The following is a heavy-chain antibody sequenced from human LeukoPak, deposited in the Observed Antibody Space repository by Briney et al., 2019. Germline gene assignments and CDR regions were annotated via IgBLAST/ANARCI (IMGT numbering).Heavy chain of an antibody. J-gene: IGHJ3*02. Sequence: ASVKVSCKVSGYTLTELSMHWVRQAPGKGLEWMGGFDPVDGETIYAQKFQGRVTMTEDTSTDTAYMELSSLRSEDTAVYYCYVINGDAFDIWGQGTMVTVSS. CDR3: YVINGDAFDI. CDR1: GYTLTELS. V-gene: IGHV1-24*01. D-gene: IGHD3-10*02. CDR2: FDPVDGET.